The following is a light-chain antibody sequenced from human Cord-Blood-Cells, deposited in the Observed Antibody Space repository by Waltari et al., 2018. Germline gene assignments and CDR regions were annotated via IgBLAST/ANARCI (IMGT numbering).Light chain of an antibody. CDR1: SSDVGRYNL. J-gene: IGLJ1*01. CDR3: CSYAGSSTYV. Sequence: QSALTPPASVSGSPGQSITISCTGTSSDVGRYNLFSWYQPHPGKAPNLMIYEGSKRPSGVSNRFSGSKSGNTASLTISGLQAEDEADYYCCSYAGSSTYVFGTGTKVTVL. V-gene: IGLV2-23*01. CDR2: EGS.